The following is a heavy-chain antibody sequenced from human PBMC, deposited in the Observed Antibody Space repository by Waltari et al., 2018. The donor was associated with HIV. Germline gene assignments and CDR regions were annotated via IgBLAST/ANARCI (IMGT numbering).Heavy chain of an antibody. CDR3: ATGGGTTSIQLYDLDV. CDR1: GYTLTELS. D-gene: IGHD1-26*01. J-gene: IGHJ6*02. CDR2: FDAGEDER. V-gene: IGHV1-24*01. Sequence: QVQLIQSGAEVKKPGASVKVSCKVFGYTLTELSMHWVRQAPGKGLEWMGGFDAGEDERIHAQKVQGRVTMKEDTATDSAYMELSSLTSGDTAVYYRATGGGTTSIQLYDLDVWGQGTTVTVSS.